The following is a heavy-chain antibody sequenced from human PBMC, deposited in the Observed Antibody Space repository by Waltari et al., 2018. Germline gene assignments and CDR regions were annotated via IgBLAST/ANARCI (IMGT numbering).Heavy chain of an antibody. D-gene: IGHD6-13*01. CDR2: ISSISSYI. CDR1: GFTFSSYS. V-gene: IGHV3-21*01. Sequence: EVQLVESGGGLVKPGGSLRLSCAASGFTFSSYSMNWVRQAPGKGLEWVSSISSISSYIYYADSVKGRFTISRDNAKNSLYLQMNSLRAEDTAVYYCARDAKQQLLDYYYGMDVWGQGTTVTVSS. J-gene: IGHJ6*02. CDR3: ARDAKQQLLDYYYGMDV.